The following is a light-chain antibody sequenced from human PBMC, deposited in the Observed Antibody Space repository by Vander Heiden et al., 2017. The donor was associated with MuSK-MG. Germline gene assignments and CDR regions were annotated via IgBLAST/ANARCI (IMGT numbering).Light chain of an antibody. V-gene: IGLV3-1*01. CDR2: QDT. Sequence: SYELTQPPSVSVSPGQPASITCSGDKLGDEYACWYQQKPGQSPVLVIYQDTKRPSGIPERFSGSNSGNTATLTISGTQAMDEADYYCQAWDSSTATVVFGGGTKLTVL. CDR1: KLGDEY. CDR3: QAWDSSTATVV. J-gene: IGLJ2*01.